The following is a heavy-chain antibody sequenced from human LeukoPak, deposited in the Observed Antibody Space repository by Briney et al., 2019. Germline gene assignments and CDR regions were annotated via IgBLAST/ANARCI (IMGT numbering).Heavy chain of an antibody. Sequence: GGSLRLSCAASRFTFSRYGMHWVRQAPGKGLEWVATISYDGSNKYYADSVKGRFTISRDNSKNTLYLQMNSLRAEDTAVYYCARERGRGRDSPWFDYWGQGTLVTVSS. CDR2: ISYDGSNK. CDR1: RFTFSRYG. V-gene: IGHV3-30-3*01. D-gene: IGHD1-26*01. J-gene: IGHJ4*02. CDR3: ARERGRGRDSPWFDY.